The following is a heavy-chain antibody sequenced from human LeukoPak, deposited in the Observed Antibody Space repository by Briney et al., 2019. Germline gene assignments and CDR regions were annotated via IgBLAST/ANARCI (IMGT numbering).Heavy chain of an antibody. V-gene: IGHV4-59*01. Sequence: RPSETLSLTCTVSGVSISSYYWSWIRQPPGKGLEWIGYIYYSGSTNYDPSLKSRVTISVDTSKNQFSLKLSSATAADTAVYYCARGMYRPQDRYDSSGYYRYYFDYWGQGTLVTVSS. J-gene: IGHJ4*02. CDR3: ARGMYRPQDRYDSSGYYRYYFDY. D-gene: IGHD3-22*01. CDR1: GVSISSYY. CDR2: IYYSGST.